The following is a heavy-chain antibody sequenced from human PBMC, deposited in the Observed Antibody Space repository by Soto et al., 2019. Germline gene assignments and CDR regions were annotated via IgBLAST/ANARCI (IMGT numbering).Heavy chain of an antibody. CDR2: IYYSGST. CDR1: GGSTSRGEYL. J-gene: IGHJ6*02. CDR3: ARQGYYYDSSGYYYGAYYYGMDV. V-gene: IGHV4-39*01. D-gene: IGHD3-22*01. Sequence: SETLSLTCTLSGGSTSRGEYLWSWLWQFPGNGVERIGIIYYSGSTYHNPSLKSRVTISVDTSKNQFSLKLSSVTAADTAVYYCARQGYYYDSSGYYYGAYYYGMDVWGQGTTVTVSS.